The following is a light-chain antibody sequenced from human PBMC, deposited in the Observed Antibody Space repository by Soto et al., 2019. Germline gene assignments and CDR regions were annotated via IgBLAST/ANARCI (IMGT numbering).Light chain of an antibody. CDR3: SSFTSSMTNV. V-gene: IGLV2-14*03. CDR1: SSDVGGYNS. Sequence: QSALTQPASVSGSPGESITISCTGTSSDVGGYNSVSWYHHHPGKAPKRILYDVGDRPSGGSYRCSGSKSGNTASLTISGLQAADEADYFCSSFTSSMTNVFGSGTKVTVL. CDR2: DVG. J-gene: IGLJ1*01.